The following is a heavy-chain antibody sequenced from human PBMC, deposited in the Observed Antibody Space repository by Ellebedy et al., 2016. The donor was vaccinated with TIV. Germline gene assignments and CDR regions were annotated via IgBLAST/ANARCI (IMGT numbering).Heavy chain of an antibody. D-gene: IGHD3-10*01. CDR1: GGSISGSSYY. V-gene: IGHV4-39*01. Sequence: SETLSLTCTVSGGSISGSSYYWGWIRQSPQKGLEWIGSIYYTGSTFYNPSLKSRVTISVDTSKSQFSLRLTSVTAADTAVYYCARWFGELLYVRWFDPWGQGTLVTVSS. J-gene: IGHJ5*02. CDR2: IYYTGST. CDR3: ARWFGELLYVRWFDP.